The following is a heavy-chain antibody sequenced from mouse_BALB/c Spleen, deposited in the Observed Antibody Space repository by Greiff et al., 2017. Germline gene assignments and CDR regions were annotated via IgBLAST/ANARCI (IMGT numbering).Heavy chain of an antibody. CDR2: ISSGSSTN. J-gene: IGHJ3*01. Sequence: LVESGGGLVQPGGSRKLSCAASGFTFSSFGMHWVRQAPGKGLEWVAYISSGSSTNYYADTVKGRFTISRDNPKNTLFLQLTSLSAEGTGMYYCGRSGYGNDPSCWGQGALVTVSA. CDR1: GFTFSSFG. CDR3: GRSGYGNDPSC. V-gene: IGHV5-17*02. D-gene: IGHD2-2*01.